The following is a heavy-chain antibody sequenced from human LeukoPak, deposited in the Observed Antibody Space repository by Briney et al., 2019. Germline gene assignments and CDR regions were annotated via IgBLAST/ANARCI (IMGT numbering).Heavy chain of an antibody. CDR3: AKAIDSRGYWYERGADY. J-gene: IGHJ4*02. V-gene: IGHV3-23*01. Sequence: GESLRLSCAASGFTFSSHAMIWVRQAPGKGPEWVSTISGHGDTTYDADSVKGRFTISRDNSKNTMFLQMSSLRAEDTAIYYCAKAIDSRGYWYERGADYWGQGTLVTVSS. CDR2: ISGHGDTT. CDR1: GFTFSSHA. D-gene: IGHD5-18*01.